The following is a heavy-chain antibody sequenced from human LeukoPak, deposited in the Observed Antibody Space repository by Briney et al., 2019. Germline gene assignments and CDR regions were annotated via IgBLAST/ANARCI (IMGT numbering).Heavy chain of an antibody. D-gene: IGHD7-27*01. Sequence: SGGSLRLSCAASGFNITNYYMSWVRQAPGKGLEWVSVIYSGGTTYYADSVKGRFTISRDNSNSTVSLQMNSLRVDDTAVYHCARASWGYDFDCWGQGTLVIVSS. CDR3: ARASWGYDFDC. CDR2: IYSGGTT. V-gene: IGHV3-53*01. J-gene: IGHJ4*02. CDR1: GFNITNYY.